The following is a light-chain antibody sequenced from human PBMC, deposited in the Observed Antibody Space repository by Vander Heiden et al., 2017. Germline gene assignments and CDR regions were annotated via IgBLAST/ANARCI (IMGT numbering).Light chain of an antibody. V-gene: IGKV4-1*01. Sequence: IVMTQSPDSLAVSLVERATINCKSSQSVLYSSNNKNYLAWYQQKPGQPPKLLIYWASTRESGVPDRFSGSGSGTDFTLTISSLQAEDVAVYYCQQYYSTPYTFGQGTKLEIK. CDR3: QQYYSTPYT. J-gene: IGKJ2*01. CDR2: WAS. CDR1: QSVLYSSNNKNY.